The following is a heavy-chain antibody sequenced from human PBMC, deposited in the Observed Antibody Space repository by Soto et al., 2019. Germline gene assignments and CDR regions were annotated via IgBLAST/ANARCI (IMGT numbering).Heavy chain of an antibody. CDR2: IYYSGST. CDR3: ARQKYGSGSYYDFDY. CDR1: GGSISSSSDY. D-gene: IGHD3-10*01. Sequence: QLQLQESGPGLVKPSETLSLTCTVSGGSISSSSDYWGWIRQPPGKGLEWIGNIYYSGSTYYNPSIKSRITISVDTSRNQLSLKLSSVTAADTAAYYCARQKYGSGSYYDFDYWGQGTLVTVSS. V-gene: IGHV4-39*01. J-gene: IGHJ4*02.